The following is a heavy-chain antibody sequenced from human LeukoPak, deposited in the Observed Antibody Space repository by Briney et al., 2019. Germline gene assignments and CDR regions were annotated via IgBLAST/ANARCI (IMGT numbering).Heavy chain of an antibody. Sequence: KSSETLSLTCTVSGGSVSGYYWSWIRQPPGKGLEWIGHVYYSGSTDYNPSLKSRVSISVDTSKNRFSLKLSSVTAADTAVYYCARHLGYQLRKGYYYVMDVWGPGTTVTVSS. CDR2: VYYSGST. CDR3: ARHLGYQLRKGYYYVMDV. V-gene: IGHV4-59*08. D-gene: IGHD2-2*01. CDR1: GGSVSGYY. J-gene: IGHJ6*02.